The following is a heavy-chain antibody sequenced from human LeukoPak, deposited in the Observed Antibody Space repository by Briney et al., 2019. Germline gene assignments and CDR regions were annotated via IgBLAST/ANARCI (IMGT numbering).Heavy chain of an antibody. D-gene: IGHD3-3*01. CDR1: GFTFSSFW. V-gene: IGHV3-7*03. CDR3: TRVFGGYDVSDY. Sequence: PGGSLRLSCAASGFTFSSFWMSWVRQAPGKGLEWVANIKKDGSQKYYVDSVEGRFTIPRDNAKNSLYLQMDSLGVDGTAVYYCTRVFGGYDVSDYWGQGTLVTVSS. CDR2: IKKDGSQK. J-gene: IGHJ4*02.